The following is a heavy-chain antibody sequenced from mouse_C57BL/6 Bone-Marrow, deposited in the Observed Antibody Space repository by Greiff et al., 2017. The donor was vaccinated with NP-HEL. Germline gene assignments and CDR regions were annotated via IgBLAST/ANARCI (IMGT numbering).Heavy chain of an antibody. J-gene: IGHJ4*01. V-gene: IGHV6-3*01. CDR2: IRLKSDNYAT. D-gene: IGHD1-1*01. CDR3: TVVATDAMDY. Sequence: EVKLMESGGGLVQPGGSMKLSCVASGFTFSNYWMNWVRQSPEKGLEWVAQIRLKSDNYATHYAESVKGRFTISRDDSKSSVYLQMNNLRAEDTGIYYCTVVATDAMDYWGQGTSVTVSS. CDR1: GFTFSNYW.